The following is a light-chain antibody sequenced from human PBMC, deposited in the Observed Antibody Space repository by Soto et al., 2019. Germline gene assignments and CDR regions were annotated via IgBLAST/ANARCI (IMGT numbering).Light chain of an antibody. CDR3: QQRSNWTLT. J-gene: IGKJ4*01. CDR2: GAS. Sequence: EVVMTQFPATLSLSPGERANLSCRASQSVSSSYLAWYQQKAGQAPRLLIYGASSRATGFPAMFSGIGAGTDFTRTISSLEPEDFAVDYCQQRSNWTLTFGGGTKVDIK. V-gene: IGKV3D-20*02. CDR1: QSVSSSY.